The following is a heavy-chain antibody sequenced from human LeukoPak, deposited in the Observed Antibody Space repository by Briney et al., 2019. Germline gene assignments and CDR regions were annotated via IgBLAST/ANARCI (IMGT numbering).Heavy chain of an antibody. J-gene: IGHJ3*02. Sequence: GGSVRLSCAASGFTFSSYAMSWVRQAPGKGLEWVSAISGSGGSTYYADSVKGRFTISRDNSKNTLYLQMNSLRAEDTTVYYCARRTVGEAFDIWGQGTLVTVSS. CDR3: ARRTVGEAFDI. CDR1: GFTFSSYA. CDR2: ISGSGGST. V-gene: IGHV3-23*01. D-gene: IGHD3-16*01.